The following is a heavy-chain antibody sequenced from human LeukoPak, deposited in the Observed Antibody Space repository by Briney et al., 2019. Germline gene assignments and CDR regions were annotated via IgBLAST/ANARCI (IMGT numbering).Heavy chain of an antibody. J-gene: IGHJ6*03. V-gene: IGHV1-69*05. CDR3: ARGVKGIAVAGTRLVSSKYYYYYMDV. D-gene: IGHD6-19*01. Sequence: ASVKVSCKASGGTFSSYAISWVRQAPGQGLEWMGGIIPIFGTANYAQKFQGRVTITTDESTSTAYMELSSLRSEDTAVYYCARGVKGIAVAGTRLVSSKYYYYYMDVWGKGTTVTVSS. CDR2: IIPIFGTA. CDR1: GGTFSSYA.